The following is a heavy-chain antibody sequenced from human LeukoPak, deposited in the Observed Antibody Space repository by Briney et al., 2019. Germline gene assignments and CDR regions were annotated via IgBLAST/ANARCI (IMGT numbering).Heavy chain of an antibody. J-gene: IGHJ4*02. V-gene: IGHV3-21*01. Sequence: NTGGSLRLSCAASGFTFSSYHINWVRQAPGKGLEWVSSISSNSDYIYYADSVKGRFTISRDNAKNSLYLQMNSLRAEDTAVYYCARGLCGGDCYDYWGQGTLVTVFS. D-gene: IGHD2-21*01. CDR1: GFTFSSYH. CDR3: ARGLCGGDCYDY. CDR2: ISSNSDYI.